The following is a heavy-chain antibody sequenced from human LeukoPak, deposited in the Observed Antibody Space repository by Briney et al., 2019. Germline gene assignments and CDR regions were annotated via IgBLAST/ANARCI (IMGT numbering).Heavy chain of an antibody. CDR1: GYTFTGHY. CDR3: ARSRGSGWYTPLAYFDY. Sequence: ASVKVSCKTSGYTFTGHYMHWVRQAPGQGLEWMGRINPNSGGTDYAQKFQGRVTMTRDTSISTAYMELSGLRSEDTAVYYCARSRGSGWYTPLAYFDYWGQGTLVTVSS. CDR2: INPNSGGT. D-gene: IGHD6-19*01. V-gene: IGHV1-2*06. J-gene: IGHJ4*02.